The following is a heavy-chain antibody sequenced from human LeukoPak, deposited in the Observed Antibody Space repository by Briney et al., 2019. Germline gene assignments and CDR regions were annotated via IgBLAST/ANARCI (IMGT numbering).Heavy chain of an antibody. D-gene: IGHD6-19*01. V-gene: IGHV1-2*02. CDR3: AREFVAVAGTRYFQH. CDR2: INPNSGGT. CDR1: GYTFTGYY. J-gene: IGHJ1*01. Sequence: GASVKVSCKASGYTFTGYYMHWVRQAPGQGLVWMGWINPNSGGTNYAQKFQGRVTMTRDTSISTAYMELSRLRSDDTAVYYCAREFVAVAGTRYFQHWGQGTLVTVSS.